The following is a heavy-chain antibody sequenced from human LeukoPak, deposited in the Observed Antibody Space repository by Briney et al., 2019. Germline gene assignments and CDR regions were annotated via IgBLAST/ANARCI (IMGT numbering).Heavy chain of an antibody. J-gene: IGHJ4*02. V-gene: IGHV4-34*01. CDR3: ARGWATSCSSTSCYSGVDY. D-gene: IGHD2-2*01. Sequence: SETLSLTCAVYGGSFSDYYWSWIRQPPGKGLEWIGEINHSGSTNYNPSLKSRVTISVDTSKNQFSLKLSSVTAADTAVYYCARGWATSCSSTSCYSGVDYWGQGTLVTVSS. CDR2: INHSGST. CDR1: GGSFSDYY.